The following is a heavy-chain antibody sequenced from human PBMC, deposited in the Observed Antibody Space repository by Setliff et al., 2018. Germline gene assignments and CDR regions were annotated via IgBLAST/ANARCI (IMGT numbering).Heavy chain of an antibody. Sequence: SETLSLTCSVSGASVNSGDYYWSWIRLSAGKGLEWIGHVHTNVRTNYHPSLWGRVTISADTSKNQFSLNLTSVTAADAAVYYCVRTMRSTGFYGQGVAYYMDVWDKGTTVTVSS. CDR3: VRTMRSTGFYGQGVAYYMDV. J-gene: IGHJ6*03. CDR2: VHTNVRT. CDR1: GASVNSGDYY. D-gene: IGHD2-8*02. V-gene: IGHV4-61*09.